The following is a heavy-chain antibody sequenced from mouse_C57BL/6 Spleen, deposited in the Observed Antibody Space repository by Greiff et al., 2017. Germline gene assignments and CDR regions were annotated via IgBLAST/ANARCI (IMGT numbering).Heavy chain of an antibody. CDR2: SRNKANDYTT. V-gene: IGHV7-1*01. J-gene: IGHJ1*03. CDR3: ARDASFYYDYDYWYFDV. CDR1: GFTFSDFY. Sequence: EVKLVESGGGLVQSGRSLRLSCATSGFTFSDFYMEWVRQAPGKGLEWIAASRNKANDYTTEYSASVKGRFIVSRDTSQSILYLQMNALRAEDTAIYYCARDASFYYDYDYWYFDVWGTGTTVTVSS. D-gene: IGHD2-4*01.